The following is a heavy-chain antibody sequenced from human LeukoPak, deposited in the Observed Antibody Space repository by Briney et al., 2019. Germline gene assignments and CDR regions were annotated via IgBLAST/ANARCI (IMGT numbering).Heavy chain of an antibody. CDR3: PRHSRGRWYVFDY. Sequence: PGGSLRLSCAAPRFTFSGSAISSVRQAPGKGLEWVSGISGSGGNTYYADSVKGRFTISRDNYNNTLYLQMNSLRAEDTAVYYSPRHSRGRWYVFDYWGQGTLVTVSS. V-gene: IGHV3-23*01. D-gene: IGHD6-13*01. J-gene: IGHJ4*02. CDR2: ISGSGGNT. CDR1: RFTFSGSA.